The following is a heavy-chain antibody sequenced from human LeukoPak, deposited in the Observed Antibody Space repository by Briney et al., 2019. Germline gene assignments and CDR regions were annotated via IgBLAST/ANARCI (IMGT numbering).Heavy chain of an antibody. CDR1: GFTFSDFW. CDR3: ARDPTQYLRYGHFDY. CDR2: INNVASHI. Sequence: GGSLRLSCAASGFTFSDFWMHWVCQAPGKGLEWVSSINNVASHIYYAHSVKGRFTISRDNAKNSLYLQMNSLSDEDTAVYYCARDPTQYLRYGHFDYWGQGTLVTVSS. D-gene: IGHD5/OR15-5a*01. J-gene: IGHJ4*02. V-gene: IGHV3-21*01.